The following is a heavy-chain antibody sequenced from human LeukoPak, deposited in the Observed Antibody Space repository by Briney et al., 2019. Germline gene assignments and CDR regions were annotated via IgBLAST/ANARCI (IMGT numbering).Heavy chain of an antibody. CDR3: AREGDSAQVDY. CDR2: INHSGST. D-gene: IGHD1-26*01. J-gene: IGHJ4*02. CDR1: GGSFSGYY. V-gene: IGHV4-34*01. Sequence: SETLSLTCAVYGGSFSGYYWSWIRQPPGKGLEWIGEINHSGSTNYNPSLKSRVTISVDTSKNQFSLKLSSVTAADTAAYYCAREGDSAQVDYWGQGTLVTVSS.